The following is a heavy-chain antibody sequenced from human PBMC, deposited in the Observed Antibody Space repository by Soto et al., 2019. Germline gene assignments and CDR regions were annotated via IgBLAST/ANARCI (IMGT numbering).Heavy chain of an antibody. CDR2: IKSKTDGGTT. D-gene: IGHD3-16*02. J-gene: IGHJ4*02. CDR3: TTYYDYVWGSYRPSGY. Sequence: AGGSLRLSCAASGFTFSNAWMSWVRQAPGKGLEWVGRIKSKTDGGTTDYAAPVKGRFTISRDDSNNTLYLQMNSLKTEDTAVYYCTTYYDYVWGSYRPSGYWGQGTLVTVSS. CDR1: GFTFSNAW. V-gene: IGHV3-15*01.